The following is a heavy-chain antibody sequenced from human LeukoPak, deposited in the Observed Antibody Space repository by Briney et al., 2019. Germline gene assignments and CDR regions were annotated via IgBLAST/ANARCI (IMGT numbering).Heavy chain of an antibody. D-gene: IGHD4-17*01. CDR2: ITSGSST. Sequence: GGSLRLSCAASGFTFSRYAMTWVRRAPGKGLEWVSVITSGSSTYYADSVKGRFTISRDNSKNTLYLQMNSLRAEDAAVYYCAKDRGFSWATVTTALFEYWGQGTLVTVSS. J-gene: IGHJ4*02. V-gene: IGHV3-23*03. CDR1: GFTFSRYA. CDR3: AKDRGFSWATVTTALFEY.